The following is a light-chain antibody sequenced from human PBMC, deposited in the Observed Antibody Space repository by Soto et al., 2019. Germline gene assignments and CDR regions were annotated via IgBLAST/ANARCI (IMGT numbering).Light chain of an antibody. Sequence: DIQMTQSPSSLSASVGDRVTITCQASQDISNYLNWYQQKPGKAPMLLTYDASNLETGDRSRFSVSGSGRDFPFTISSLEPEAIDTYYCHQYDNLPFTFGGGTKVVIK. V-gene: IGKV1-33*01. CDR2: DAS. CDR1: QDISNY. CDR3: HQYDNLPFT. J-gene: IGKJ4*01.